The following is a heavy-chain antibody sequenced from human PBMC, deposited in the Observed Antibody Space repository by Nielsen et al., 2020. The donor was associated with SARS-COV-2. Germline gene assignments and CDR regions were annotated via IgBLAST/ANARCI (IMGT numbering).Heavy chain of an antibody. V-gene: IGHV4-34*09. Sequence: SETLSLTCAVYGGSFSGYYWSWIRQPPGKGLEWIGEINHSGSTYYNPALESRLTISIDTSRNQFSLNLRSVTAADTALYFCARDRQGYNYYYGMDVWGQGATVSVSS. CDR2: INHSGST. CDR1: GGSFSGYY. CDR3: ARDRQGYNYYYGMDV. J-gene: IGHJ6*02.